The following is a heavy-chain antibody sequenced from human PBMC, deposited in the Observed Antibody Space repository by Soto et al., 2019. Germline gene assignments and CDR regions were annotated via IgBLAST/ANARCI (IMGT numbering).Heavy chain of an antibody. CDR3: ARVVAGWDSTVPQWLAPLDI. J-gene: IGHJ3*02. CDR2: ISAYNGNT. CDR1: GYTFTIYG. Sequence: ASLKVSCKASGYTFTIYGISWVRQAPGEGLEWMGWISAYNGNTNYAQKLQGRVTMTTDTSTSTAYMELRSLRSDDTAVYYCARVVAGWDSTVPQWLAPLDIWGQGTMVTVSS. V-gene: IGHV1-18*01. D-gene: IGHD6-19*01.